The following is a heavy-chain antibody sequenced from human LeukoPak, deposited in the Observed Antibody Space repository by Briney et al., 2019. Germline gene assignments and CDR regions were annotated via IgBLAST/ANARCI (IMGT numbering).Heavy chain of an antibody. V-gene: IGHV4-59*01. CDR3: AREGDSLFDY. CDR2: IYYSGST. J-gene: IGHJ4*02. D-gene: IGHD1-26*01. Sequence: SETLSLTCTVSGGSISSYYWSWIRQPPGKGLEWIGYIYYSGSTNYNPSLKSRVTISVDTSKNQFSLKLSSVTAADTAVCYCAREGDSLFDYWGQGTLVTVSS. CDR1: GGSISSYY.